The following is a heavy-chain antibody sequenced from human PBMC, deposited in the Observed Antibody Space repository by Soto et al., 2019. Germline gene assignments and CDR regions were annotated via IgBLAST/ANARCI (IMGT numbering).Heavy chain of an antibody. CDR3: AREGFYYYYGMDV. Sequence: EVQLVESGGGLVQPGGSLRLSCAASGFTFSSYSMNWVRQAPGKGLEWVSYISSSSSTIYYADSVKGRFTISRDNAQNSLYLQMNSLRAEDTAVYYCAREGFYYYYGMDVWGQGTTVTVSS. J-gene: IGHJ6*02. CDR1: GFTFSSYS. V-gene: IGHV3-48*01. CDR2: ISSSSSTI.